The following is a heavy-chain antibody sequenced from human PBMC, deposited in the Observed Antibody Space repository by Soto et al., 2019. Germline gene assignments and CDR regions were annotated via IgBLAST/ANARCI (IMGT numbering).Heavy chain of an antibody. CDR1: GFTFSSYS. J-gene: IGHJ6*02. CDR3: ARDRFIDYSYGYFYYYGMDV. CDR2: ISSSSSYI. D-gene: IGHD5-18*01. Sequence: ESGGGLVKPGGSLRLSCAASGFTFSSYSMNWVRQAPGKGLEWVSSISSSSSYIYYADSVKGRFTISRDNAKNSLYLQMNSLRAEDTAVYYCARDRFIDYSYGYFYYYGMDVWGQGTTVTVSS. V-gene: IGHV3-21*01.